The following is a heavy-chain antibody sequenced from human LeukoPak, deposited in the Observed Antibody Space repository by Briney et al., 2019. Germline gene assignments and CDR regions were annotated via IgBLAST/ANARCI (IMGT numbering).Heavy chain of an antibody. CDR1: GFTFSSYG. CDR3: TTDIQLPSSLLFDY. V-gene: IGHV3-15*01. D-gene: IGHD1-26*01. Sequence: GGSLRLSCAASGFTFSSYGMHWVRQAPGKGLEWVGRIKSKTDGGTTDYAAPVKGRFTISRDDSKNTLYLQMNSLKTEDTAVYYCTTDIQLPSSLLFDYWGQGTLVTVSS. CDR2: IKSKTDGGTT. J-gene: IGHJ4*02.